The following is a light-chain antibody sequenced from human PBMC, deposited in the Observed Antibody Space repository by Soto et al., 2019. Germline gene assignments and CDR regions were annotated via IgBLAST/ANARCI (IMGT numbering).Light chain of an antibody. Sequence: DIQMTQSPSTLPASVGDRVSITCRASQDIGDWLAWYQQKPGKAPKLLVYAASSLQSGVPSRFSGSGSGTDFTLTISSLQPEDFATYYCQQSYRTPPITFGQGTRLEI. V-gene: IGKV1-39*01. CDR2: AAS. CDR3: QQSYRTPPIT. CDR1: QDIGDW. J-gene: IGKJ5*01.